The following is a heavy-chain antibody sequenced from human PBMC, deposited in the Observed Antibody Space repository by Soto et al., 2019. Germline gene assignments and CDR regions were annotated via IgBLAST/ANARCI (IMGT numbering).Heavy chain of an antibody. J-gene: IGHJ4*02. D-gene: IGHD1-26*01. CDR2: ISYDGSNK. V-gene: IGHV3-30*03. CDR1: GFTFSSYG. Sequence: QVQLVESGGGVVQPGRSLRLSCAASGFTFSSYGMHWVRQAPGKGLEWVAVISYDGSNKYYVDSVKGRFTISRDNSKKTLYLQMNSLRAEDTALYYCATAGVGITTGDFHFWGQGTLVTVSS. CDR3: ATAGVGITTGDFHF.